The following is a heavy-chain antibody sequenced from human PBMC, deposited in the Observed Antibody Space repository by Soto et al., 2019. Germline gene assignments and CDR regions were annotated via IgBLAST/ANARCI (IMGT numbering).Heavy chain of an antibody. CDR3: AITYCRDNSCPRDFDF. CDR2: FIPILDMA. CDR1: GGTFNTYP. D-gene: IGHD2-21*01. Sequence: QVQVVQSGAEVKKPESSVKVSCKPSGGTFNTYPVNWVRLAPGHGLEWMGRFIPILDMANYEQKFQDRVTITADRSTFTAYMELNSLTSDDTAVYYCAITYCRDNSCPRDFDFWGPGTRVTVSS. J-gene: IGHJ4*02. V-gene: IGHV1-69*02.